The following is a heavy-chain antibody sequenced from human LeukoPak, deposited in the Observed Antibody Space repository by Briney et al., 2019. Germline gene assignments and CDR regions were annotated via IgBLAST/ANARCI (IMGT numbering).Heavy chain of an antibody. V-gene: IGHV3-30*18. CDR3: AKGPSTGVVTPPLN. Sequence: GGSLRLSCAASGFTFSSYGMHWVPQAPGKGLEWVAVISYDGSNKYYADSVKGRFTISRDNSKNTLYLQMNSLRAEDTAVYYCAKGPSTGVVTPPLNWGQGTLVTVSS. CDR1: GFTFSSYG. D-gene: IGHD4-23*01. J-gene: IGHJ4*02. CDR2: ISYDGSNK.